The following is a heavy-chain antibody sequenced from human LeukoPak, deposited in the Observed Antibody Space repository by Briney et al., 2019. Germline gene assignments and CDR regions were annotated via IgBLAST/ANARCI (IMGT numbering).Heavy chain of an antibody. V-gene: IGHV3-48*01. CDR2: ISASGNTI. D-gene: IGHD6-6*01. Sequence: PGGSLRLSCAASGFTFSGYSMNWVRQAPGKGLEWVSYISASGNTIYYADSVKGRFTISRDNAKNSLYLQMDSLRAEDAAVYYCARTSGESTAALRAPFDYWGQGTLATVSS. CDR3: ARTSGESTAALRAPFDY. CDR1: GFTFSGYS. J-gene: IGHJ4*02.